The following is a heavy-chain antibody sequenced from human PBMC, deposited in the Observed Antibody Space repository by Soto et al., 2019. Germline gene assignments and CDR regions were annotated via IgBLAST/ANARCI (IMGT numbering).Heavy chain of an antibody. J-gene: IGHJ6*03. D-gene: IGHD3-10*01. CDR1: GFTFSSYI. Sequence: GGSLRLSCAASGFTFSSYIMNWVRQAPGKGLEWVSYISSSSSTIYYADSVKGRFTISRDNAKNSLYLQMNSLRAEDTAVYYCARNPRYYYGSGSYSDMDVWGKGTTVTVSS. CDR2: ISSSSSTI. V-gene: IGHV3-48*01. CDR3: ARNPRYYYGSGSYSDMDV.